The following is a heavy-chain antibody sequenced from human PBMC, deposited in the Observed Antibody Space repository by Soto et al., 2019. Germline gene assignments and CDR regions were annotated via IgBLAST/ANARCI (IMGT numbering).Heavy chain of an antibody. CDR1: GFTFSNAW. Sequence: GGSLRLSCAASGFTFSNAWMNWVRQAPGKGLEWVGRIKSKTDGGTTDYAAPVKGRFTISRDDSKNTLYLQMNSLKTEDTAVYYCTTVGWVSGPWEDIVVVPADLHDYWGQGTLVTVSS. J-gene: IGHJ4*02. CDR3: TTVGWVSGPWEDIVVVPADLHDY. V-gene: IGHV3-15*07. D-gene: IGHD2-2*01. CDR2: IKSKTDGGTT.